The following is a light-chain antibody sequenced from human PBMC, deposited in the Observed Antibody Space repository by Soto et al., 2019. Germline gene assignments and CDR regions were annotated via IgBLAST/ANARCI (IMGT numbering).Light chain of an antibody. V-gene: IGKV1-33*01. CDR2: DAS. J-gene: IGKJ5*01. CDR3: QQSDDLPT. CDR1: RNINNF. Sequence: EIQMTQSPSYLSASVGDRVTITCQASRNINNFVNWFQKKPGTAPKLLIYDASTLKPGVPSRFSGSGSGTDFRLTISSLQPEDFATYYCQQSDDLPTFGQGTRLEIK.